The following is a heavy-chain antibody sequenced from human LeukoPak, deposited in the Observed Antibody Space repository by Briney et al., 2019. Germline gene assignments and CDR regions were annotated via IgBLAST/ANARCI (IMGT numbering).Heavy chain of an antibody. CDR3: ARDMVEAGMDV. CDR1: GFTFSGYS. J-gene: IGHJ6*03. CDR2: ISSSSSYI. D-gene: IGHD4/OR15-4a*01. V-gene: IGHV3-21*01. Sequence: GGSLRLSCAASGFTFSGYSMNWVRQAPGKGLEWVSSISSSSSYIYYADSVKGRFTISRDNAKNSLYLQMNSLRAEDTAVYSSARDMVEAGMDVWGKGTTVTVSS.